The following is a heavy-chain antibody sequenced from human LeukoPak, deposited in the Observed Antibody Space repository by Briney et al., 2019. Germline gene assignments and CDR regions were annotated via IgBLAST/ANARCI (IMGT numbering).Heavy chain of an antibody. CDR3: AKGIVDIVATTLLYFDY. J-gene: IGHJ4*02. D-gene: IGHD5-12*01. CDR2: ITGIGGST. V-gene: IGHV3-23*01. Sequence: GGSLRLSCGASGFTFSRYAMSGVRHAPGRGPEWVSAITGIGGSTYYADSVKGRFTISRDNSKNTLYLQMNSLRAEDTAVYYCAKGIVDIVATTLLYFDYWGQGTLVTVSS. CDR1: GFTFSRYA.